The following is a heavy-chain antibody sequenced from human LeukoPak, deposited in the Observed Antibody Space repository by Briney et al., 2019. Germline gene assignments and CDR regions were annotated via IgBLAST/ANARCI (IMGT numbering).Heavy chain of an antibody. J-gene: IGHJ5*02. CDR1: GFTFSSFG. D-gene: IGHD3-3*01. CDR2: ITGRAGDT. CDR3: AKFPYHDVFGWFDP. Sequence: PGGSLRLSCAASGFTFSSFGMSWGRQAPGQGLEFVSGITGRAGDTFYAEFVKGRFTIARDNSKNILYLQMSSLKVEDTAVYYCAKFPYHDVFGWFDPWGRGTLVTVSS. V-gene: IGHV3-23*01.